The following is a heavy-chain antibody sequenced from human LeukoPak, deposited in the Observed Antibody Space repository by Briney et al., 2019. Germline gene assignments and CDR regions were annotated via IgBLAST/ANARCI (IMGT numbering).Heavy chain of an antibody. CDR3: ARGQRGYSYGSPPFDY. CDR2: INWNGGST. V-gene: IGHV3-20*04. D-gene: IGHD5-18*01. J-gene: IGHJ4*02. Sequence: TGGSLRLSCAASGFTFDDYGMSWVRQAPGKGLEWVSGINWNGGSTGYADSVKGRFTISRDNAKNSLYLQMNSLRAEDTAVYYCARGQRGYSYGSPPFDYWGQGTLVTVSS. CDR1: GFTFDDYG.